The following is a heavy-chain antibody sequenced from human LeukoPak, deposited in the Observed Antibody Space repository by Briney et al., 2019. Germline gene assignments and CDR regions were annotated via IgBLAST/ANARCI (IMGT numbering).Heavy chain of an antibody. CDR2: IWYDGSNK. Sequence: AGGSLRLSCAASGFTFSSYDMHWVRQAPGKGLEWVALIWYDGSNKNYADSVKGRLTISRDNSKNTLFLQMNSLRAEDTAVYYCAREASDAFDIWGQGTMVTVSS. CDR1: GFTFSSYD. J-gene: IGHJ3*02. CDR3: AREASDAFDI. V-gene: IGHV3-33*01.